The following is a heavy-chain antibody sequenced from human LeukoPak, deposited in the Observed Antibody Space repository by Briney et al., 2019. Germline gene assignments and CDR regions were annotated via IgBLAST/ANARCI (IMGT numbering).Heavy chain of an antibody. D-gene: IGHD5-12*01. Sequence: ASVKVSCKASGYTFTSYGISWVRQAPGQGLEWMGWISAYNGNTNYAQKLQGRVTMNTDTSTSTAYMELRSLRSDDTAVYYCAVFGVATIGNYYMDVWGKGTTVTVSS. CDR3: AVFGVATIGNYYMDV. V-gene: IGHV1-18*01. J-gene: IGHJ6*03. CDR1: GYTFTSYG. CDR2: ISAYNGNT.